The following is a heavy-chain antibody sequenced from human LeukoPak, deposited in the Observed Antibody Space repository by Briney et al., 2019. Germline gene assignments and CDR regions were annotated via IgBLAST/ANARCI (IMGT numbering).Heavy chain of an antibody. CDR2: ISSSSSYI. Sequence: GGSLRLSCAASGFTVSSYSMNWVRQAPGKGLEWVSSISSSSSYIYYADSVKGRFTISRDNAKNSLYLQMNSLRAEDTAVYYCARDASIAAKGFDAFDIWGQGTMVTVSS. V-gene: IGHV3-21*01. CDR3: ARDASIAAKGFDAFDI. CDR1: GFTVSSYS. D-gene: IGHD6-6*01. J-gene: IGHJ3*02.